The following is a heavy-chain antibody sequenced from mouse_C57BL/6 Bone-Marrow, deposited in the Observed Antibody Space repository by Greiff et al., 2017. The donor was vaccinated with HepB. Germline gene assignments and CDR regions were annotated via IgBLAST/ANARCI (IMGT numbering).Heavy chain of an antibody. Sequence: VKLVESGAELVRPGASVTLSCKASGYTFTDYEMHWVKQTPVHGLEWIGAIDPETGGTAYNQKFKGKAILTADKSSSTAYMELRSLTSEDSAVYYLTAQALYYAMDYWGQGTSVTVSS. CDR1: GYTFTDYE. J-gene: IGHJ4*01. CDR2: IDPETGGT. D-gene: IGHD3-2*02. V-gene: IGHV1-15*01. CDR3: TAQALYYAMDY.